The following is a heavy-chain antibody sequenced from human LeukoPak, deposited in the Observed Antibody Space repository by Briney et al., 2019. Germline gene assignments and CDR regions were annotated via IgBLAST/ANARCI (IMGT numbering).Heavy chain of an antibody. CDR2: IYYSGST. J-gene: IGHJ5*02. D-gene: IGHD6-13*01. V-gene: IGHV4-59*05. CDR1: GGSISSYY. CDR3: ARHGGPGSSRANWFDP. Sequence: SETLSLTCTVSGGSISSYYWSWIRQPPGKGLEWIGSIYYSGSTYYNPSLKSRVTISVDTSKNQFSLKLSSVTAADTAVYYCARHGGPGSSRANWFDPWGQGTLVTVSS.